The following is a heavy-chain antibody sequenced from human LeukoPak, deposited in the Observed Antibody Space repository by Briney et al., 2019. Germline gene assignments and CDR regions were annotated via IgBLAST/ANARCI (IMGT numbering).Heavy chain of an antibody. CDR2: ISGSGGAT. V-gene: IGHV3-23*01. Sequence: PGGSLRLSYAASGFTFSSDAMSWVRQAPGKGLEWVSGISGSGGATYHADSVKGRFTISRDNSKNTLYLQMNSLRAEDTAVYYCAKGFSRNWYYWGQGTLVTVSS. J-gene: IGHJ4*02. D-gene: IGHD1-1*01. CDR3: AKGFSRNWYY. CDR1: GFTFSSDA.